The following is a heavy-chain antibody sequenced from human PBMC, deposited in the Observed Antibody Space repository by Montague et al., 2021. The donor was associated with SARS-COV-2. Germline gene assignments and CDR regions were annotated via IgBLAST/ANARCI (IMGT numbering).Heavy chain of an antibody. CDR3: ARHVRSLMVRGVIPAYYYYGMDV. CDR2: IYYSGTT. Sequence: SETLSLTCTVSGGSISSSSYYWGWIRQPPGKGLEWIGSIYYSGTTYYSPSLKSRVTISVDTSKNQFSLKLSSVTAADTAVYYCARHVRSLMVRGVIPAYYYYGMDVWGQGTTVTVSS. V-gene: IGHV4-39*01. J-gene: IGHJ6*02. CDR1: GGSISSSSYY. D-gene: IGHD3-10*01.